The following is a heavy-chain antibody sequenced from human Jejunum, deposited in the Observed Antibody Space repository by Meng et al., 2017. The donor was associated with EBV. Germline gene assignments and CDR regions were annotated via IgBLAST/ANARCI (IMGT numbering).Heavy chain of an antibody. D-gene: IGHD1-26*01. CDR3: AKDVVGATDF. J-gene: IGHJ4*02. Sequence: GHLLGLGGGLEQPWGFLILSLEASGFTFSSYAMTWVRQAPGKGLEWLSTFSGSGGPTYYADSVRGRFTISRDNSKTTLYLQMNTLRAEDTAVYYCAKDVVGATDFWGQGTLVTVSS. V-gene: IGHV3-23*01. CDR1: GFTFSSYA. CDR2: FSGSGGPT.